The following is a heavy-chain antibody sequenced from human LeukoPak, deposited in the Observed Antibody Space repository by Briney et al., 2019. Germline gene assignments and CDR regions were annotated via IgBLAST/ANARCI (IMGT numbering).Heavy chain of an antibody. D-gene: IGHD6-13*01. V-gene: IGHV1-8*03. CDR3: ARVGSSWSLYYYYYMDV. CDR1: GYTFTSYD. CDR2: MNPNSGNT. Sequence: ASVKVSCKASGYTFTSYDINWVRQATGQGLEWMGWMNPNSGNTGYAQKFQGRVTITRNTSISTAYMELSSLRSEDTAVYYCARVGSSWSLYYYYYMDVWGKGTTVTVSS. J-gene: IGHJ6*03.